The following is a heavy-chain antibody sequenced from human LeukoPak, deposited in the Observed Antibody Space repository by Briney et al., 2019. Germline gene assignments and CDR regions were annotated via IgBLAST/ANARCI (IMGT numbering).Heavy chain of an antibody. CDR2: VSAYNGNT. CDR1: GYTFPSYD. J-gene: IGHJ3*02. D-gene: IGHD3-10*01. Sequence: ASVKVSCKASGYTFPSYDINWVRQAPGQGLEWMGWVSAYNGNTNYAQKLQGRVTMTTDTSTSTAYMELRSLRSDDTAVYYCATPIGFGDAFDIWGQGTMVTVSS. CDR3: ATPIGFGDAFDI. V-gene: IGHV1-18*01.